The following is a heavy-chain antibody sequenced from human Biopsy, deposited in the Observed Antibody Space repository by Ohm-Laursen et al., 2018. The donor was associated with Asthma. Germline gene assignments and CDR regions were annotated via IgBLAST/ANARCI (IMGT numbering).Heavy chain of an antibody. CDR1: GFTFGDYW. Sequence: SLRLSCTASGFTFGDYWMSWVRQVPGKGLEWISYINGKSNSIEYADSVKGRFTISRDNAKNSLYLQMNSLRAKDTAVYYCARDSYSSGLYDDFESWGQGTLVTVSS. CDR3: ARDSYSSGLYDDFES. J-gene: IGHJ4*02. V-gene: IGHV3-11*01. D-gene: IGHD6-19*01. CDR2: INGKSNSI.